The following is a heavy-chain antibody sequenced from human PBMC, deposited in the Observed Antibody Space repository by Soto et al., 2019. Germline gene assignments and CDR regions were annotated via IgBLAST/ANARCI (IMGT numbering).Heavy chain of an antibody. D-gene: IGHD3-10*01. Sequence: GGSLRLSCVASGFTVSSNYMSWVRQAPGKGLERVSVIYSGGSTYYADSVKGRFTISRDNSKNTLYLQMNSLRAEDTAVYYCARGILVRARDAFDIWGQGTMVTVSS. CDR3: ARGILVRARDAFDI. V-gene: IGHV3-53*01. J-gene: IGHJ3*02. CDR1: GFTVSSNY. CDR2: IYSGGST.